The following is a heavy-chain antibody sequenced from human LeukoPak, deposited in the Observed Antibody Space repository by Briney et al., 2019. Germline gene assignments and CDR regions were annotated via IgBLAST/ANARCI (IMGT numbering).Heavy chain of an antibody. CDR2: TYSSGTT. Sequence: GGSLRLSCAASGFTVSSNYMSWVRQAPGKGLEYISVTYSSGTTYYADSVRDRFTISRDNSRNPLYLQMNCLRPDDTAVYYCAREPTYRSSLDFWGQGTLVTVSS. J-gene: IGHJ4*02. V-gene: IGHV3-53*01. CDR3: AREPTYRSSLDF. CDR1: GFTVSSNY. D-gene: IGHD6-6*01.